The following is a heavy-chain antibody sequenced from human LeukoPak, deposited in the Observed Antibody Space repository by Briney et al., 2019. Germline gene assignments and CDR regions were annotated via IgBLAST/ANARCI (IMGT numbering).Heavy chain of an antibody. D-gene: IGHD4-17*01. CDR3: GGGTRNHGDYVYYFES. CDR1: GGSISSYY. J-gene: IGHJ4*02. CDR2: IYTSGST. V-gene: IGHV4-4*07. Sequence: SETLSLTCTVSGGSISSYYWSWIRQPAGKGLEWIGRIYTSGSTNYNPSLMSRVTMSVDKSKNQFSLQLSTVTAADTAVFYWGGGTRNHGDYVYYFESWGRETLVTLSS.